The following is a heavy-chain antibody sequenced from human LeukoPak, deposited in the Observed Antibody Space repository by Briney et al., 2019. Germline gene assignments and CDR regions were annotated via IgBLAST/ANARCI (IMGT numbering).Heavy chain of an antibody. Sequence: GSSVKVSCKASGGTFSSYAISWVRQAPGQGLEWMGWINPNSGGTNYAQKFQGRVTMTRDTSISTAYMELSRLRSDDTAVYYCARVGYCSSTSCYREAFDIWGQGTMVTVSS. V-gene: IGHV1-2*02. CDR2: INPNSGGT. D-gene: IGHD2-2*02. CDR1: GGTFSSYA. CDR3: ARVGYCSSTSCYREAFDI. J-gene: IGHJ3*02.